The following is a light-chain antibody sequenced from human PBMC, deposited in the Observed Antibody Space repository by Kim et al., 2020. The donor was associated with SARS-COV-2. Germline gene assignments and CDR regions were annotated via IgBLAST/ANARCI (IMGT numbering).Light chain of an antibody. CDR1: QSVSSSY. J-gene: IGKJ5*01. Sequence: AGERATRSCRASQSVSSSYLAWYRQKPGQAPRLLIYGASSRATGIPDRFSGSGSGTDFTLTISRLEPEDFAVYYCQQYGSSPPITFGQGTRLEIK. CDR3: QQYGSSPPIT. V-gene: IGKV3-20*01. CDR2: GAS.